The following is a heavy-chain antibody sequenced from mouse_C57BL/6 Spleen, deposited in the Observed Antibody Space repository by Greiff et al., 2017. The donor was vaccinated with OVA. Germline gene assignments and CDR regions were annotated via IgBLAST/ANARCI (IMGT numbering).Heavy chain of an antibody. CDR3: ARQLTVTFAY. V-gene: IGHV5-6*01. CDR1: GFTFSSYG. D-gene: IGHD4-1*01. J-gene: IGHJ3*01. CDR2: ISSGGSYT. Sequence: EVQVVESGGDLVKPGGSLKLSCAASGFTFSSYGMSWVRQTPDKRLEWVATISSGGSYTYYPDSVKGRFTISRDNAKNTLYLQMSSLKSEDTAMYYCARQLTVTFAYWGQGTLVTVSA.